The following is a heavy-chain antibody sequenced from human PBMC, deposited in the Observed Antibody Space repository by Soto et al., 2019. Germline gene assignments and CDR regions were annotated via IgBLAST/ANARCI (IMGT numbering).Heavy chain of an antibody. V-gene: IGHV1-69*13. CDR3: ARGELRYFDWLVY. D-gene: IGHD3-9*01. J-gene: IGHJ4*02. Sequence: ASVKVSCKASGGNFSSYAISWVRQAPGQGLEWMGGIIPIFGTANYAQKFQGRVTITADESTSTAYMELSSLRSEDTAVYYCARGELRYFDWLVYWGQGTLVTVSS. CDR2: IIPIFGTA. CDR1: GGNFSSYA.